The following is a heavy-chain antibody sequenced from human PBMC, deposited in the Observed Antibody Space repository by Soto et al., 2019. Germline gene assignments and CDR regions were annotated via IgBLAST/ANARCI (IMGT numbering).Heavy chain of an antibody. V-gene: IGHV4-4*07. Sequence: QVQLQESGPGLVKPSETLSLTCTVSGGSVSSSYWSWVRQPAGKGLEWIGRIHTRGIINYNPSITGRVTMSVDTSKNQFFLRLSSVTAADTGVYYCARGHSSRSGYYDVAWGQGTLVTVSS. J-gene: IGHJ5*02. CDR3: ARGHSSRSGYYDVA. CDR2: IHTRGII. D-gene: IGHD3-22*01. CDR1: GGSVSSSY.